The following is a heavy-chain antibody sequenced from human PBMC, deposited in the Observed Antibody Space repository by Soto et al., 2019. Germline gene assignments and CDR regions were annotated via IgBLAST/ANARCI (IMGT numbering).Heavy chain of an antibody. J-gene: IGHJ6*03. D-gene: IGHD3-3*01. V-gene: IGHV4-31*03. CDR3: ARGFPHDFWSGYPAYYYYYYYMDV. Sequence: PSETLSLTCTFSGGSISSGGYYWSWIRQHPGKGLEWIGYIYYSGSTYYNPSLKSRVTISVDTSKNQFSLKLSSVTAADTAVYYCARGFPHDFWSGYPAYYYYYYYMDVWGKGTTVTVSS. CDR2: IYYSGST. CDR1: GGSISSGGYY.